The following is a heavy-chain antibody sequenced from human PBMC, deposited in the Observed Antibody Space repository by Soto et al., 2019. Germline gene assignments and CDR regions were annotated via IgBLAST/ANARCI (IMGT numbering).Heavy chain of an antibody. CDR2: ISWNSGSI. Sequence: EVELVESGGGLVEPGRSLRLSCVISGFTFDDYAMHWVRQAPGGGLNWVASISWNSGSIGHGESVKGRFTISRDNAKNTLYLQMNSLKPEDTALYSCVKDKSSMATMTCDYWGQGAVVTVSS. D-gene: IGHD5-12*01. CDR1: GFTFDDYA. V-gene: IGHV3-9*01. J-gene: IGHJ4*02. CDR3: VKDKSSMATMTCDY.